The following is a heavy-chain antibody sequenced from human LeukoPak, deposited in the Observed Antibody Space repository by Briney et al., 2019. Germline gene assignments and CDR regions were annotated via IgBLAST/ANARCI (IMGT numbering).Heavy chain of an antibody. V-gene: IGHV3-9*01. J-gene: IGHJ3*02. Sequence: PGRSLRLSCAASGFIFDDYAMHWVRQAPGKGLEWVSGTSWNSGSIGYADSVKGRFTISRDNSKNTLYLQMNSLRAEDTAVYYCVVPAAKSRMSPDAFDIWGQGTMVTVSS. D-gene: IGHD2-2*01. CDR1: GFIFDDYA. CDR2: TSWNSGSI. CDR3: VVPAAKSRMSPDAFDI.